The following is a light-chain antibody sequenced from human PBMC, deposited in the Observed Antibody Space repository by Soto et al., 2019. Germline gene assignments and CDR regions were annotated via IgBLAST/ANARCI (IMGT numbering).Light chain of an antibody. Sequence: DIQMTQSPSTLSASVGDRVTITCRASQSISGWLAWYQQKPGKAPKLLIYDASSLERGVPSRFSGSGSGTEFTLPSSSLQPDDFATYYCQRYNSYSTFGQGTKVEIK. CDR3: QRYNSYST. CDR2: DAS. V-gene: IGKV1-5*01. CDR1: QSISGW. J-gene: IGKJ1*01.